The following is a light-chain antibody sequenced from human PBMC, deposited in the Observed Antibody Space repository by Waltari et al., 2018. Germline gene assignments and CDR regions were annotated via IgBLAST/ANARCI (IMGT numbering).Light chain of an antibody. V-gene: IGKV3-20*01. J-gene: IGKJ1*01. Sequence: PGERATLCGWASQSVGGTLPWYQQKPGQAPRLLICGASSRATGIPDRFSGSGSGTEFSLTISRLEPEDFAVYYCQHYVRLPATFGQGTKVEIK. CDR1: QSVGGT. CDR2: GAS. CDR3: QHYVRLPAT.